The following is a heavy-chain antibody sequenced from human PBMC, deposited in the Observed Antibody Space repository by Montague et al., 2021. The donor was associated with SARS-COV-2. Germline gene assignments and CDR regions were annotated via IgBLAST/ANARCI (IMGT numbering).Heavy chain of an antibody. J-gene: IGHJ4*02. CDR1: GGSISGYY. CDR3: VRGQTTGLIANCVDYFDY. D-gene: IGHD1-1*01. CDR2: IYYTEST. Sequence: SETLSLTCTVSGGSISGYYWTWMRQPPGKGLEWLGHIYYTESTKFNPSLKSRVTISIDTLKKQFSLKLRSVTAADTAVYFCVRGQTTGLIANCVDYFDYWGQGALVTVSS. V-gene: IGHV4-59*01.